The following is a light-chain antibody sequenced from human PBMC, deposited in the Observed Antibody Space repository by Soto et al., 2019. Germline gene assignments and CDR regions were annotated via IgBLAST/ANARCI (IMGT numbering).Light chain of an antibody. CDR3: QHSYSTPWT. Sequence: DIQMTPSPSSLSASVGDRVTITCRASQNLSSSLNWYQQKPGKAPQLLIYAASILQSGVPSTFGGSGSGADFTLTISTLAPEDFETYYYQHSYSTPWTFGQGTTVEVK. CDR2: AAS. J-gene: IGKJ1*01. V-gene: IGKV1-39*01. CDR1: QNLSSS.